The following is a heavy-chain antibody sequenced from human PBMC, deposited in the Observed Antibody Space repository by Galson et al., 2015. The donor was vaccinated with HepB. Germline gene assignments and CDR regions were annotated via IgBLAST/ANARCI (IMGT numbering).Heavy chain of an antibody. V-gene: IGHV3-23*01. Sequence: SLRLSCAASGFSFDAYAMSWVRQAPGKGLEWVSTISGSGGSTYYADSVKGRFTISRDNSKNTLYLQMNSLRAEDTAVYYCAKVLSEQPRYYFDYWGQGTTVTVSS. D-gene: IGHD6-13*01. CDR2: ISGSGGST. CDR3: AKVLSEQPRYYFDY. CDR1: GFSFDAYA. J-gene: IGHJ4*01.